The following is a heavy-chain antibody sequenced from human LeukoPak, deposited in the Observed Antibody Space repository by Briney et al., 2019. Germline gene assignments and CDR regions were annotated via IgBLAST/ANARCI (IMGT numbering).Heavy chain of an antibody. CDR1: GYSISSGYY. V-gene: IGHV4-38-2*02. Sequence: SETLSLICTVSGYSISSGYYWGWIRQPPGKGLEWIGSIYHSGSTYYNPSLKSRVTISVDTSKNQFSLKLSSVTAADTAVYYCARLRGYSYYFDYWGQGTLVTVSS. J-gene: IGHJ4*02. CDR2: IYHSGST. D-gene: IGHD2-21*01. CDR3: ARLRGYSYYFDY.